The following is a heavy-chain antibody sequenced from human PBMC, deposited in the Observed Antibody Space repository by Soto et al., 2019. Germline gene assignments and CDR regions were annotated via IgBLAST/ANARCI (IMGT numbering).Heavy chain of an antibody. Sequence: EVQLVESGGGLVKPGGSLRLSCAASGFTFSSYSMNWVRQAPGKGLEWVSSISSSSSYIYYADSVKGRFTISRDNAKNSLYLQMNSLRAEDTAVYYCARGIGEYVGMGFDYWGQGNMVTVSS. D-gene: IGHD4-17*01. CDR1: GFTFSSYS. V-gene: IGHV3-21*01. J-gene: IGHJ4*02. CDR3: ARGIGEYVGMGFDY. CDR2: ISSSSSYI.